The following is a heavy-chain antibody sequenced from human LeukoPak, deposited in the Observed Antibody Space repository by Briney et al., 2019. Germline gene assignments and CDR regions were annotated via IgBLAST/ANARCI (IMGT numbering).Heavy chain of an antibody. Sequence: PGGSLRLSCAASGFTFSSYAMSWVRQAPGKGLEWVSAISGSGGSTYYADSVKGRFTISRDNSKNTLYLQMNSLRAEDTAVYYCAKDLDLTYYYDSSGYSPFDYWGQGTLVTVSS. D-gene: IGHD3-22*01. CDR2: ISGSGGST. J-gene: IGHJ4*02. CDR1: GFTFSSYA. V-gene: IGHV3-23*01. CDR3: AKDLDLTYYYDSSGYSPFDY.